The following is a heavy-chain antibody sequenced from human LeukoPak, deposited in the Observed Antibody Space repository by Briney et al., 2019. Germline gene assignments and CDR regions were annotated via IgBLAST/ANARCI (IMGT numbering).Heavy chain of an antibody. CDR1: GYTFTSYD. D-gene: IGHD6-19*01. Sequence: ASVKVSCKASGYTFTSYDINWVRQATGQGLEWMGWMNPNSGNTGYAQKFQGRVTMTRNTSISTAYMELSSLRSEDTAVYYCARGGVGSGGWYTAEYFQHWGQGTLVTVSS. J-gene: IGHJ1*01. CDR2: MNPNSGNT. CDR3: ARGGVGSGGWYTAEYFQH. V-gene: IGHV1-8*01.